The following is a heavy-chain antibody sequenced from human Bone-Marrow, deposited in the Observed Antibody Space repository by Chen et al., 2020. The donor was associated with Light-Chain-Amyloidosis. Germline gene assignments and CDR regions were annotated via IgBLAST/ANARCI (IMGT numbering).Heavy chain of an antibody. CDR1: GFTFSSYG. CDR2: IWYYGSNK. V-gene: IGHV3-33*01. D-gene: IGHD1-26*01. CDR3: ARDRGSGSFPTFDY. J-gene: IGHJ4*02. Sequence: QVQLVESGGGVVQPGRSLRLSCAASGFTFSSYGMHWVRQAPGKGLEWVAVIWYYGSNKYYADSVKGRFTISRDNSKNTLYLQMNSLRAEDTAVYYCARDRGSGSFPTFDYWGQGTLVTVSS.